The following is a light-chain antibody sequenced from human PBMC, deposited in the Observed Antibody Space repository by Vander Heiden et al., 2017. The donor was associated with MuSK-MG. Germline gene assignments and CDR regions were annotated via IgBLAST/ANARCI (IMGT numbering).Light chain of an antibody. V-gene: IGKV1-39*01. CDR3: QQSDSTPLT. J-gene: IGKJ3*01. CDR1: QSIRSY. CDR2: ASF. Sequence: DIQMTQSPSSLSASVGDRVTITCPASQSIRSYSNWYQQRSGKAPKLLIYASFLLQSGVPLRFSGSGSSTDFTLSVSRLQPEEFSTYYCQQSDSTPLTFGHGTKVDIK.